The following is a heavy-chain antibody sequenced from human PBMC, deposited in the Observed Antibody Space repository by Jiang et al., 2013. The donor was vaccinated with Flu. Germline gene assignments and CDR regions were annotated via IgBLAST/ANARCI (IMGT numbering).Heavy chain of an antibody. CDR1: GFTFSSYA. CDR2: ISYDGSNK. D-gene: IGHD5-18*01. Sequence: SGGGVVQPGRSLRLSCAASGFTFSSYAMHWVRQAPGKGLEWVAVISYDGSNKYYADSVKGRFTISRDNSKNTLYLQMNSLRAEDTAVYYCARGRQTVSYVDYWGQGTLVTVSS. V-gene: IGHV3-30-3*01. J-gene: IGHJ4*02. CDR3: ARGRQTVSYVDY.